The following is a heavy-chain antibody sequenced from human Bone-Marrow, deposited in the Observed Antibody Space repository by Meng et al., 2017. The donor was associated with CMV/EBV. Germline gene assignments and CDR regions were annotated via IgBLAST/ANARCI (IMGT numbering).Heavy chain of an antibody. CDR3: ARDGWGGGSPTIDY. J-gene: IGHJ4*02. CDR2: IYHSGST. CDR1: GYSISGGYY. D-gene: IGHD1-26*01. Sequence: SEPLSLTCTVSGYSISGGYYWGWIRQPPGKGLEWIGSIYHSGSTYYNPSLKSRVTISVDTSKNQFSLKLSSVTAADTAVYYCARDGWGGGSPTIDYWGQGTLVTVSS. V-gene: IGHV4-38-2*02.